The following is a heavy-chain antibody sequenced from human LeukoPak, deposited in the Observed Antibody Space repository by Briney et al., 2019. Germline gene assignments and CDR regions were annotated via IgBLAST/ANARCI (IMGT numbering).Heavy chain of an antibody. CDR2: ISGSGGSK. CDR1: GFTFSSSD. D-gene: IGHD5-24*01. J-gene: IGHJ4*02. V-gene: IGHV3-23*01. Sequence: PGGSLRLSCAASGFTFSSSDMNWVRQAPGKGLEWVSIISGSGGSKYYADSVKGRFTISRDNSKNTLYLQMNSLRAEDTAVYHCAEGPLIKFDYWGQGILVTVSS. CDR3: AEGPLIKFDY.